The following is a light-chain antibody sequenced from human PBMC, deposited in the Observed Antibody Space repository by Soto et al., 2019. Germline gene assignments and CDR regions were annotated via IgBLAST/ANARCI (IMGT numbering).Light chain of an antibody. V-gene: IGKV3-11*01. CDR2: DAS. CDR1: QSVGRS. J-gene: IGKJ4*01. CDR3: QQYGSSPALT. Sequence: EIVLTQSPATLSLSPGERATLSCWASQSVGRSLAWYQQKPGQAPRLLINDASNRATGIPARFGGSGSGTDFTLTISSLEPEDFAVYYCQQYGSSPALTFGGGTKVEIK.